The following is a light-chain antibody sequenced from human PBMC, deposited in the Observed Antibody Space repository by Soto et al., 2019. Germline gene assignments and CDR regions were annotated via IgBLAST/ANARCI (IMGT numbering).Light chain of an antibody. CDR1: QGISNY. CDR3: QQYKSSST. J-gene: IGKJ1*01. V-gene: IGKV1-16*01. Sequence: DMQGFQSPPSLSASVGYRIPTTCRASQGISNYLAWFQQKPGKAPKSLIYDAPSLESGVPSRFGGSGSGTGFTLTISSLQPDDFATYYCQQYKSSSTFGQGTKVDIK. CDR2: DAP.